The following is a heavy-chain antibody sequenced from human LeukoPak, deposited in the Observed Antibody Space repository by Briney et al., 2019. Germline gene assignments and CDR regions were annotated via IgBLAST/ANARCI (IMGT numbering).Heavy chain of an antibody. CDR1: GYTFTSYY. J-gene: IGHJ6*04. Sequence: ASVKVSCKASGYTFTSYYMHWVRQAPGQGLEWMGIINPSGGSTSYAQKFQGRVTMTRDTSTSTVYMELSSLRSEDTAVYYCARDIVVVPAATEDYYYYYGMDVWGKGTTVTVSS. V-gene: IGHV1-46*01. CDR3: ARDIVVVPAATEDYYYYYGMDV. D-gene: IGHD2-2*01. CDR2: INPSGGST.